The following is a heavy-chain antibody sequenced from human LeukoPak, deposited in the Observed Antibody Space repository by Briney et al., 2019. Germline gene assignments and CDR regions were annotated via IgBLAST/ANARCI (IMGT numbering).Heavy chain of an antibody. CDR2: INHSGST. V-gene: IGHV4-34*01. D-gene: IGHD3-10*01. J-gene: IGHJ5*02. Sequence: SETLSLTCAVYGGPFSGYYWSWIRQPPGKGLEWIGEINHSGSTNYNPSLKSRVTISVDTSKNQFSLKLSSVTAADTAVYYCARVSNTYYSRFDPWGQGTLVTVSS. CDR3: ARVSNTYYSRFDP. CDR1: GGPFSGYY.